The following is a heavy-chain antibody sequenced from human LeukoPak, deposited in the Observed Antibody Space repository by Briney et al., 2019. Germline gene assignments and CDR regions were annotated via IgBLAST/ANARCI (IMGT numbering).Heavy chain of an antibody. CDR2: INAGNGNT. D-gene: IGHD3-10*01. V-gene: IGHV1-3*01. CDR1: GGTFSSYA. J-gene: IGHJ4*02. CDR3: ARDDVLLWFGEFRASY. Sequence: ASVKVSCKASGGTFSSYAISWVRQAPGQRLEWMGWINAGNGNTKYSQKFQGRVTITRDTSASTAYMELSSLRSEDTAVYYCARDDVLLWFGEFRASYWGQGTLVTVSS.